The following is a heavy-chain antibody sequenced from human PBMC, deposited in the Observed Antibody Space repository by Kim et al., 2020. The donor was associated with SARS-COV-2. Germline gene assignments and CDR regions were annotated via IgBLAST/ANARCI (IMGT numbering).Heavy chain of an antibody. Sequence: SVKVSCKASGGTFSSYAISWVRQAPGQGLEWMGGIIPIFGTANYAQKFQGRVTITADESTSTAYMELSSLRSEDTAVYYCAGSTYLKLRYFDWLSPGGRKDYYGMDVWGQGTTVTVSS. D-gene: IGHD3-9*01. CDR1: GGTFSSYA. J-gene: IGHJ6*02. CDR3: AGSTYLKLRYFDWLSPGGRKDYYGMDV. V-gene: IGHV1-69*13. CDR2: IIPIFGTA.